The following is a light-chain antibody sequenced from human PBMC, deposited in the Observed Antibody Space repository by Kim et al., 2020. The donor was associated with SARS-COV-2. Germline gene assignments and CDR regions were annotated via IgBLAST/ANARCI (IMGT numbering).Light chain of an antibody. CDR3: QQYDVWPRP. CDR2: GAA. V-gene: IGKV3-15*01. CDR1: QGVSRN. Sequence: VSPGESATRSCRASQGVSRNLAWYQKKSGQAPRLLIYGAATRATGIPARFSGSGSGTEFTLTISSLQSEDVAVYYCQQYDVWPRPFGLGTKVEIK. J-gene: IGKJ1*01.